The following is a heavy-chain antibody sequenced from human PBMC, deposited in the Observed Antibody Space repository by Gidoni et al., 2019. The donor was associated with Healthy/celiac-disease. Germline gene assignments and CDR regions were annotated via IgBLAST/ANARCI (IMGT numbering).Heavy chain of an antibody. CDR2: ISSSGSTI. CDR1: GFTFSDYY. V-gene: IGHV3-11*01. Sequence: QVQLVASGVGLVQPGGSLRLSCAASGFTFSDYYMSWIRQAQGKGLEWVSYISSSGSTIYYADSVKGRFTISRDNAKNSMYLQMNSLRAEDTAVYYCARAVVTPESIWFDPWGQGTRVTVSS. J-gene: IGHJ5*02. D-gene: IGHD2-21*02. CDR3: ARAVVTPESIWFDP.